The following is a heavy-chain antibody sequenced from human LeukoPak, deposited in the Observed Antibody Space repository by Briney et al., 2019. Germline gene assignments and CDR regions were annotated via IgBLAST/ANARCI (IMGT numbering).Heavy chain of an antibody. D-gene: IGHD6-19*01. CDR3: ARQSLGYFDY. CDR2: IYYSGST. CDR1: GGSISSYY. V-gene: IGHV4-59*01. J-gene: IGHJ4*02. Sequence: SETLSLTCTVSGGSISSYYWSWIRQPPGKGLEWIGYIYYSGSTNYNPSLKSRVTISVDTSKNQFSLKLSSLTAADAAVYYCARQSLGYFDYWGQGTLVTVSS.